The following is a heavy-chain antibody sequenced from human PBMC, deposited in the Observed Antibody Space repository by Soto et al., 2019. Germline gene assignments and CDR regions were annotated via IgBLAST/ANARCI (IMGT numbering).Heavy chain of an antibody. Sequence: SETLSLTCTVSGGCISSGGDYWSWIRQHPGKGLEWIGYIYYSGSTYYNPSLKSRVTISVDTSKNQFSLKLSSVTAADTAVYYCARVPRWPQLSFDTWGQGTLVTVSS. V-gene: IGHV4-31*02. CDR1: GGCISSGGDY. CDR3: ARVPRWPQLSFDT. J-gene: IGHJ5*02. D-gene: IGHD2-2*01. CDR2: IYYSGST.